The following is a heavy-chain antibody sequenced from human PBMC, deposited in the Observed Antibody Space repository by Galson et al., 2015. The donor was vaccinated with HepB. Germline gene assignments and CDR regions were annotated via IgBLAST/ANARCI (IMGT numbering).Heavy chain of an antibody. J-gene: IGHJ4*02. V-gene: IGHV1-2*04. CDR3: ARSARDMIVVTKGGFDY. CDR2: INPNSGGT. D-gene: IGHD3-22*01. CDR1: GYTFTGYY. Sequence: SVKVSCKASGYTFTGYYMHWVRQAPGQGLEWMGWINPNSGGTNYAQKFQGWVTMTRDTSISTAYMELSRLRSDDTAVYYCARSARDMIVVTKGGFDYWGQGTLVTVSS.